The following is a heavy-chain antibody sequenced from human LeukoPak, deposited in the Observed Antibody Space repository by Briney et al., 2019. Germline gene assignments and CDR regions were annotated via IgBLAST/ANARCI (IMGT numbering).Heavy chain of an antibody. CDR3: ARAMVRGIPFDY. J-gene: IGHJ4*02. Sequence: GRSLRLSCAASGFAFSTYAMHWVRQAPGKGPQWMTVISNDGNTKYYADSVKGRFTISRDNSKSTLYLQINSLSAEDTAVYYCARAMVRGIPFDYWGQGTLVTVSS. V-gene: IGHV3-30-3*01. CDR2: ISNDGNTK. CDR1: GFAFSTYA. D-gene: IGHD3-10*01.